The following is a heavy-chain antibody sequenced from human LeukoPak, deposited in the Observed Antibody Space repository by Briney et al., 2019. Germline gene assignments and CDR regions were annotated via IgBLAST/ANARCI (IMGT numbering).Heavy chain of an antibody. J-gene: IGHJ6*03. CDR2: IYTSGST. Sequence: SETLSLTCAVYGGSFSGYYWSWIRQPPGKGLEWIGRIYTSGSTKYNPSLKSRVTISADTSKNQFSLKLSSVSAADTAVYYCARDLKISQRLWFGESARENYYDYYYMDVWGKGTTVTISS. CDR1: GGSFSGYY. D-gene: IGHD3-10*01. V-gene: IGHV4-4*08. CDR3: ARDLKISQRLWFGESARENYYDYYYMDV.